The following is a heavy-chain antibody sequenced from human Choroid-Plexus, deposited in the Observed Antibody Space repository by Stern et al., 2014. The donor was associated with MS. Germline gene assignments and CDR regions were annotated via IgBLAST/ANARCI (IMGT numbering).Heavy chain of an antibody. D-gene: IGHD4-17*01. V-gene: IGHV3-48*01. CDR2: ISSSSSTI. J-gene: IGHJ4*02. CDR3: ARGYGYFDY. Sequence: VQLVEPGGRLVQPGGSLRLSCAASGLTLSLYGMNWVRQAPGKGLEWVSYISSSSSTIYYADSVEGRFTISRDNAKNSLYLQMNSLRAEDTAVYYCARGYGYFDYWGQGTLVTVSS. CDR1: GLTLSLYG.